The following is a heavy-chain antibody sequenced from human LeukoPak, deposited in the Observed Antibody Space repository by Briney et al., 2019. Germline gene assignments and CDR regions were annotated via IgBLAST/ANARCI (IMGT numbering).Heavy chain of an antibody. D-gene: IGHD2-15*01. CDR1: GFTFSSYA. J-gene: IGHJ5*02. CDR3: AKLAELVVTNNWFDP. Sequence: GGSLRLSCTASGFTFSSYAMHWVRQAPGKGLEWLAFIRYDGTNTHYADSVKGRFTISRDNSENTLYLQMNTLTIEDTAVYYCAKLAELVVTNNWFDPWGQGTLVTVSS. CDR2: IRYDGTNT. V-gene: IGHV3-30*02.